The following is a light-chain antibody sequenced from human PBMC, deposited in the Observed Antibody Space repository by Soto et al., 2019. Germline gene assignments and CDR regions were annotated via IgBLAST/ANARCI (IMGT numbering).Light chain of an antibody. Sequence: SYELTQPPSVSEAPGKTARITCGGNNIGSKSVHWYQQKPGQAPVLVIYYDSDRPSGIPERFSGSNSGNTATLTISRVEAGDEAEYYCQVWDSSSDHPGVVFGGGTKLTVL. CDR3: QVWDSSSDHPGVV. J-gene: IGLJ2*01. CDR2: YDS. CDR1: NIGSKS. V-gene: IGLV3-21*04.